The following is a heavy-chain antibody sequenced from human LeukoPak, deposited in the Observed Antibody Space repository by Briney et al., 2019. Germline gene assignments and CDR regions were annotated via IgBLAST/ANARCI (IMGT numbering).Heavy chain of an antibody. D-gene: IGHD3-10*01. V-gene: IGHV4-34*01. CDR1: GGSFSGYY. Sequence: SETLSLTCAVYGGSFSGYYWSWIRQPPGKGLEWIGEINHSGSTNYNPSLKSRVTISVDTSKNQFSLKLSSVTAADTAVYYCARVPYGSGQFDYWGQGTLATVSS. CDR2: INHSGST. J-gene: IGHJ4*02. CDR3: ARVPYGSGQFDY.